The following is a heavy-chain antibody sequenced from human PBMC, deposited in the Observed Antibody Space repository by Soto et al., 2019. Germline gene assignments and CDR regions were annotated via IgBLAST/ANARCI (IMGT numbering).Heavy chain of an antibody. J-gene: IGHJ4*02. CDR3: ARDWAPYSSGWSLYFDY. D-gene: IGHD6-19*01. Sequence: LGGSLRLSCAASGFTFSSYWMSWVRQAPGKGLEWVANIKQDGSEKYYVDSVKGRFTISRDNAKNSLYLQMNSLRAEDTAVYYCARDWAPYSSGWSLYFDYWGQGTLVTVSS. CDR2: IKQDGSEK. CDR1: GFTFSSYW. V-gene: IGHV3-7*03.